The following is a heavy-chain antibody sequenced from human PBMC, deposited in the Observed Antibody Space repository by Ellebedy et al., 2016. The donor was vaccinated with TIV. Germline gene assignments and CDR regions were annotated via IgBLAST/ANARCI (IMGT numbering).Heavy chain of an antibody. V-gene: IGHV3-7*03. D-gene: IGHD3-9*01. Sequence: GESLKISCAASGFMYSVYWMSWVRQASGKGLEWVASIKQDGSEKYYVDSVKGRFTISRDNPTNSLILQMNSLRPEDTAVYHCVRLKVLAGYRLDSWGQGTLVTVSS. J-gene: IGHJ4*02. CDR2: IKQDGSEK. CDR1: GFMYSVYW. CDR3: VRLKVLAGYRLDS.